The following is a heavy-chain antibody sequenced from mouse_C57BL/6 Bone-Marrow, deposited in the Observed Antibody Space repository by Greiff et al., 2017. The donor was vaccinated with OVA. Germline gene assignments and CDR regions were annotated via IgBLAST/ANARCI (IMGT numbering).Heavy chain of an antibody. CDR2: INPSTGGT. J-gene: IGHJ2*01. CDR1: GYSFTGYY. CDR3: ARNNRGY. V-gene: IGHV1-42*01. Sequence: VQLQQSGPELVKPGASVKISCKASGYSFTGYYMNWVKQSPEKSLEWIGEINPSTGGTTYNQKFKAKATLTVDKSSSTAYMQLKSLTSEDSAVYYCARNNRGYWGQGTTLTVSS. D-gene: IGHD1-3*01.